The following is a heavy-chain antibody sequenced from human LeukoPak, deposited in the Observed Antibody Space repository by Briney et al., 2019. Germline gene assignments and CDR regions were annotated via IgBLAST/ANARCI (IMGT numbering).Heavy chain of an antibody. V-gene: IGHV3-21*01. Sequence: PGGSLRLSCAASGFTFSSYSMNWVRQAPGKGLEWVSSISSSSYIYYADSVKGRFTISRDNAKNSLYLQMNSLRAEDTAVYYCARGEAVAGIDYWGQGTLVTVSS. D-gene: IGHD6-19*01. CDR3: ARGEAVAGIDY. J-gene: IGHJ4*02. CDR1: GFTFSSYS. CDR2: ISSSSYI.